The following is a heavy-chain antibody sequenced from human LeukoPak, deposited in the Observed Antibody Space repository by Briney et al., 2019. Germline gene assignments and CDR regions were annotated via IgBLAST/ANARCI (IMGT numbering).Heavy chain of an antibody. V-gene: IGHV1-2*02. CDR3: ARDSVLLWFGELFDY. Sequence: ASVKISFKASGYTFTDYYIHWVRQAPGQGLEWMGWINPNSGGTNYAQKFQGRVTMTRDTSISTAYMELSRLRSDDTAVYYCARDSVLLWFGELFDYWGQGTLVTVSS. CDR2: INPNSGGT. CDR1: GYTFTDYY. J-gene: IGHJ4*02. D-gene: IGHD3-10*01.